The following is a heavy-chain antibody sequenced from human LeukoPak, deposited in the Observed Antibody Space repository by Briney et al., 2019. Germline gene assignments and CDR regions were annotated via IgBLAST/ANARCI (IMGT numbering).Heavy chain of an antibody. Sequence: PSETLSLTCTVSGGSISSYYWSWIRQPAGKGLEWIGRIYTSGSTNYNPSLKSRVTMSVDTSKNQFSLKLSSVTAADTAVYYCARVPSITMVRGVINGAFDIWGQGTMVTVSS. CDR2: IYTSGST. CDR3: ARVPSITMVRGVINGAFDI. V-gene: IGHV4-4*07. D-gene: IGHD3-10*01. CDR1: GGSISSYY. J-gene: IGHJ3*02.